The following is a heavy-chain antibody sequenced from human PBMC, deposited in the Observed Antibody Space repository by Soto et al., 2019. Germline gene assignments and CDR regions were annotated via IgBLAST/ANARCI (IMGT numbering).Heavy chain of an antibody. J-gene: IGHJ4*02. V-gene: IGHV1-46*03. CDR2: INPSGGST. CDR3: ARDWGNNWKFDY. D-gene: IGHD1-20*01. Sequence: ASVKVSCKASGYTFTSFYMHWVRQAPGQGLEWMGIINPSGGSTSYAQKFQGRVTMTRDTSTSTVYMELSSLRSEDTAVYYCARDWGNNWKFDYWGQGTLVTVSS. CDR1: GYTFTSFY.